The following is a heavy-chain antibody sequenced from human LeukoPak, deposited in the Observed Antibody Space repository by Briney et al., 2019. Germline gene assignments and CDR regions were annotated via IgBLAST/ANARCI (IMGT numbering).Heavy chain of an antibody. CDR3: AREGAGYSYGYLGFDY. Sequence: ASVKVSCKASGYTFTSYAMHWVRQAPGQRLEWMGWINAGNGNTKYSQKSQGRVTITRDTSASTAYMELSSLRSEDTAVYYCAREGAGYSYGYLGFDYWGQGTLVTVSS. CDR1: GYTFTSYA. CDR2: INAGNGNT. J-gene: IGHJ4*02. D-gene: IGHD5-18*01. V-gene: IGHV1-3*01.